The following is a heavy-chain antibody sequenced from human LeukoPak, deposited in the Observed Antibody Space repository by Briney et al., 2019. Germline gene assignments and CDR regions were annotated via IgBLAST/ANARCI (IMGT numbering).Heavy chain of an antibody. V-gene: IGHV4-34*01. D-gene: IGHD3-10*01. Sequence: GSLRLSCAASGFTFSSYWMSWIRQPPGKGLEWIGEINHSGSTNYNPSLKSRVTISVDTSKNQFSLKLSSVTAADTAVYYCASEDGSGSPVDYWGQGTLVTVSS. CDR1: GFTFSSYW. J-gene: IGHJ4*02. CDR2: INHSGST. CDR3: ASEDGSGSPVDY.